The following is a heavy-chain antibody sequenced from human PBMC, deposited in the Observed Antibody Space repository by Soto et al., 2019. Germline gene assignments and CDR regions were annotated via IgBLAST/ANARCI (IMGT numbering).Heavy chain of an antibody. D-gene: IGHD1-26*01. CDR1: GFTLSDHY. CDR2: TKNKANRYTT. CDR3: VRCDSGSPDY. V-gene: IGHV3-72*01. Sequence: EVQLVESGGGLVQPGGSLRLSCAASGFTLSDHYMDWVRQAPGKGLEWVGRTKNKANRYTTEYAASVKGRFTISRDDSENSVYLQMNSLKTEDTAVYYCVRCDSGSPDYWGQGTLVTVSS. J-gene: IGHJ4*02.